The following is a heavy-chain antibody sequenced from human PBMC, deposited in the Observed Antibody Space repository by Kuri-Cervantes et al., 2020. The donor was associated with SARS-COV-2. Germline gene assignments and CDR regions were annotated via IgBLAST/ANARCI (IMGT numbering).Heavy chain of an antibody. CDR3: VRHGNEWLRLRESWFDP. V-gene: IGHV1-69*04. J-gene: IGHJ5*02. D-gene: IGHD5-12*01. CDR2: IIPILGIA. CDR1: GGTFSSYA. Sequence: SVKVSCKASGGTFSSYAISWVRQAPGQGLEWMGRIIPILGIANYAQKFQGRVTITADKSTSTAYMELSSLRSEDTAVYYCVRHGNEWLRLRESWFDPWGQGTLVTVSS.